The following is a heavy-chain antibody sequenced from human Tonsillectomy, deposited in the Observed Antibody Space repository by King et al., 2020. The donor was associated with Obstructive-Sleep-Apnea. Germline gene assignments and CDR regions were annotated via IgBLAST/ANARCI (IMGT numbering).Heavy chain of an antibody. CDR3: ARWGVSSGYTAWYFDL. CDR1: GFTFSSCW. Sequence: VQLVESGGGLVQPGGSLRLSCAASGFTFSSCWMSWVRQAPGKGLEWVANIEQDGSDKYYVDSVKGRFTISRDNAKNSLYLQMHSLRAEDTAVYYCARWGVSSGYTAWYFDLWGRGTLVTVSS. V-gene: IGHV3-7*01. CDR2: IEQDGSDK. D-gene: IGHD3-22*01. J-gene: IGHJ2*01.